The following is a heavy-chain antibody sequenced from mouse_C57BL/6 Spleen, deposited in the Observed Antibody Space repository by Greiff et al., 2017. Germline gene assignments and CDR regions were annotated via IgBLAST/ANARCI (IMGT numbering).Heavy chain of an antibody. V-gene: IGHV3-8*01. J-gene: IGHJ2*01. CDR2: ISYSGST. Sequence: EVQLQESGPGLAKPSQTLSLTCSVTGYSITSDYWNWIRKFPGNKLEYMGYISYSGSTNYNPSLKSRISITRDTSKNQYYLQVNSVTTEDTATYYFARYPNYEGTYYFDYWCQGTTLTVSS. CDR1: GYSITSDY. CDR3: ARYPNYEGTYYFDY. D-gene: IGHD2-1*01.